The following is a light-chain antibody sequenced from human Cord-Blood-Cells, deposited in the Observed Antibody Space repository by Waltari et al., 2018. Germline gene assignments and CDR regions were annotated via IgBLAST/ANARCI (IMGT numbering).Light chain of an antibody. Sequence: SDLTQPASVSGSPGQQITIPCTGTTCDYVSSNLVPCYQQHPGKAPQLMIYQGSKRPSGVSNRFSGSKSGNTASLTISGLQSEDEADYYCCSYAGSSTPVVFGGGTKLTVL. V-gene: IGLV2-23*01. CDR1: TCDYVSSNL. CDR3: CSYAGSSTPVV. CDR2: QGS. J-gene: IGLJ2*01.